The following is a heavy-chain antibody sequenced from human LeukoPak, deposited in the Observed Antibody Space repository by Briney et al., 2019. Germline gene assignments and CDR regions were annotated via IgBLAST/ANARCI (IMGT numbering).Heavy chain of an antibody. Sequence: SETLSLTCTVSGGSISSYYWSWIRQPAGKGLEWIGRIYTSGSTNYNPSLKSRVTMSVDTSKNQFSLKLSSVTAADTAVYYCATRGDRDYYDSSGNNWFDPWGQGTLVTVSS. J-gene: IGHJ5*02. CDR3: ATRGDRDYYDSSGNNWFDP. CDR1: GGSISSYY. CDR2: IYTSGST. V-gene: IGHV4-4*07. D-gene: IGHD3-22*01.